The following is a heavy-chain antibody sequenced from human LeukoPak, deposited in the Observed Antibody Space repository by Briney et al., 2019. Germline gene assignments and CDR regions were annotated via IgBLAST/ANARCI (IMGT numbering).Heavy chain of an antibody. J-gene: IGHJ6*03. V-gene: IGHV3-48*04. CDR2: ISDRSSTI. CDR3: ARVRGPTLKTCYMDV. Sequence: GESLRLSCAASGFTFTEYSIIWVRQAPGKGLEGVSFISDISDRSSTIHYADSVKGRFTISRDNAERSVYLQMNGLRADDTAVYYCARVRGPTLKTCYMDVWGTGTTVTVSS. D-gene: IGHD3-10*01. CDR1: GFTFTEYS.